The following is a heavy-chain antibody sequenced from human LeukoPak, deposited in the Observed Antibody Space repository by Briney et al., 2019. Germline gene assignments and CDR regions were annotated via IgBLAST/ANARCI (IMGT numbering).Heavy chain of an antibody. CDR3: AKGSSGYFADL. Sequence: GGSLRLSCAASGFIFNNYGLIWVRQAPGKGLEGVSAISNEGGGTQYADFVEGRFTISRDNSKNTLFLQMSSLRAEDTALYYCAKGSSGYFADLWGQGTLVTVSS. D-gene: IGHD3-22*01. CDR2: ISNEGGGT. J-gene: IGHJ5*02. V-gene: IGHV3-23*01. CDR1: GFIFNNYG.